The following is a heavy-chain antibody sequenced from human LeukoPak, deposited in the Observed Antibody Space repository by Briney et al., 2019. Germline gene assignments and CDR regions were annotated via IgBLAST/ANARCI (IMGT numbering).Heavy chain of an antibody. CDR2: ISGSGGST. CDR1: GFTFSSYG. V-gene: IGHV3-23*01. CDR3: AKGYYYDSSGYYPISVFDY. D-gene: IGHD3-22*01. J-gene: IGHJ4*02. Sequence: GGSLRLSCAASGFTFSSYGMSWVRQALGKGLEWVSAISGSGGSTYYADSVKGRFTISRDNSKNTLYLQMNSLRAEDTAVYYCAKGYYYDSSGYYPISVFDYWGQGTLVTVSS.